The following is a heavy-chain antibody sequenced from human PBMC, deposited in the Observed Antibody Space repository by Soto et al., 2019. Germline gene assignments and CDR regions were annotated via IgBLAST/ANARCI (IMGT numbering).Heavy chain of an antibody. V-gene: IGHV3-11*01. Sequence: SCAASGFTFSDYYMSWIRQAPGKGLEWVSYISSSGSTIYYADSVKGRFTISRDNAKNSLYLQMNSLRAEDTAVYYCAISSGWAYFDYWGQGTLVTVSS. D-gene: IGHD6-19*01. CDR2: ISSSGSTI. J-gene: IGHJ4*02. CDR1: GFTFSDYY. CDR3: AISSGWAYFDY.